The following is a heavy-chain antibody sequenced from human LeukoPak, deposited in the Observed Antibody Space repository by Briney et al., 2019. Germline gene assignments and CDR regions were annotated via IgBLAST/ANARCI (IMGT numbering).Heavy chain of an antibody. J-gene: IGHJ4*02. Sequence: GGPLRLSCAASGFSFSTSPMHWVRQAPGKGLECVSAISTDGGATYYADSVRDRFTISRDNSKNTLYLQMGSLRVEDMAVYYCARRSGGYDYWGQGTLVTVSS. CDR3: ARRSGGYDY. V-gene: IGHV3-64*02. CDR1: GFSFSTSP. D-gene: IGHD3-22*01. CDR2: ISTDGGAT.